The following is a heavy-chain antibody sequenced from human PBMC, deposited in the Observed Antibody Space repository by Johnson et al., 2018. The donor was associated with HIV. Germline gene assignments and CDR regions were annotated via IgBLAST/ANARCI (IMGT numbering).Heavy chain of an antibody. CDR3: AKGCVPMTTVNTFAFDI. D-gene: IGHD4-11*01. CDR2: ISYDGSNK. J-gene: IGHJ3*02. V-gene: IGHV3-30*18. CDR1: GFTFSNYG. Sequence: QVQLVESGGGVVQPGRSLRLSCAAFGFTFSNYGVHWVRQAPGTGLERVAVISYDGSNKYYADSGKGRFTISRDNSKNTLYIQMNTLRAEEAAVYYCAKGCVPMTTVNTFAFDIWGQGTMVNVSS.